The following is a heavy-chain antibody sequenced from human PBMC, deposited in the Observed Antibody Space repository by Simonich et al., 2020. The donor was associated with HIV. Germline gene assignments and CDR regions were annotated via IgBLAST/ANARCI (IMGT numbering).Heavy chain of an antibody. V-gene: IGHV4-34*01. CDR1: GGSFSGYY. D-gene: IGHD7-27*01. Sequence: QVHLQQWGAGLLKPSETLSLTCAVYGGSFSGYYWSWIRQPPVKGLEWIGEINHGGSAKYNPSLKSRVTISVDTSKNQFSLKLSSVTAADTAVYYCASVRFELGGSDFDYWGQGTLVTVSS. CDR3: ASVRFELGGSDFDY. J-gene: IGHJ4*02. CDR2: INHGGSA.